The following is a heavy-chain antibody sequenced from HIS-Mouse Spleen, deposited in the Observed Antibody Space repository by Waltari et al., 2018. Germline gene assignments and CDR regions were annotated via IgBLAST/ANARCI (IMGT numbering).Heavy chain of an antibody. CDR3: AREIPYSSSWYDWYFDL. Sequence: QLQLQESGPGLVKPSETLSLTCTVSGDSISSSSYYWGWIRQPPGKGVGWIGRIYYSGSTYYNPSLKSRVTISVDTSKNQFSLKLSSVTAADTAVYYCAREIPYSSSWYDWYFDLWGRGTLVTVSS. CDR2: IYYSGST. J-gene: IGHJ2*01. CDR1: GDSISSSSYY. V-gene: IGHV4-39*07. D-gene: IGHD6-13*01.